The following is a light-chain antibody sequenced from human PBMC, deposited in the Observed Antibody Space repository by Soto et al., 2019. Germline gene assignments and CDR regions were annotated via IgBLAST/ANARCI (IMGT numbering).Light chain of an antibody. Sequence: DIDMTQSPATLSASPGERVTFTCRASQGVSRKLAWYQHKPGKAPRLLISGASTLATGVPSRFSGSGSGTEFTLTISSLQSEDCAIYYCQQYHTWPLTFGGGTKVEIK. CDR3: QQYHTWPLT. V-gene: IGKV3-15*01. CDR1: QGVSRK. J-gene: IGKJ4*01. CDR2: GAS.